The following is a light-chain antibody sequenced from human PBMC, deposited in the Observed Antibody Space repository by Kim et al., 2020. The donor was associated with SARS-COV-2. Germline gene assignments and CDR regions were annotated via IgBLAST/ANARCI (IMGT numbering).Light chain of an antibody. CDR3: SSYTTSNTLV. Sequence: QSALTQPASVSGSPGQWITISCTGTTSDFGGLVSWYQHHPGKAPTLMIYEVSSRPSGVSNRFFGFKFGNTASLSISGLQAEDEADYYCSSYTTSNTLVIGTGTKVTVL. CDR2: EVS. J-gene: IGLJ1*01. CDR1: TSDFGGL. V-gene: IGLV2-14*01.